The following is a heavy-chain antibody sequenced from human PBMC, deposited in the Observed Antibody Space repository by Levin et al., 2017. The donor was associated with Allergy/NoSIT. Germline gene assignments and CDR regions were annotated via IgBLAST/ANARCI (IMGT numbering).Heavy chain of an antibody. D-gene: IGHD2-2*01. J-gene: IGHJ4*02. CDR3: AKDRAWYQLLFPFDY. V-gene: IGHV3-30*18. CDR2: ISYDGSNK. CDR1: GFTFSSYG. Sequence: PGGSLRLSCAASGFTFSSYGMHWVRQAPGKGLEWVAVISYDGSNKYYADSVKGRFTISRDNSKNTLYLQMNSLRAEDTAVYYCAKDRAWYQLLFPFDYWGQGTLVTVSS.